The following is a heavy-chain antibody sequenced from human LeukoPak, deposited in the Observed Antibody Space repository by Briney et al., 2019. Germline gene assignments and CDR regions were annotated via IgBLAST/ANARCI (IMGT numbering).Heavy chain of an antibody. CDR2: IYYSGST. J-gene: IGHJ4*02. V-gene: IGHV4-39*01. D-gene: IGHD5-18*01. CDR3: ARMAMAAFDY. Sequence: SETLSLTCTVSGGSISSSSYYWGWIRQPPGKGLEWIGSIYYSGSTYYNPSLKSRVTISVDTSKNQFSLKLSSVTAADTAVYYCARMAMAAFDYWGQGTLVTVSS. CDR1: GGSISSSSYY.